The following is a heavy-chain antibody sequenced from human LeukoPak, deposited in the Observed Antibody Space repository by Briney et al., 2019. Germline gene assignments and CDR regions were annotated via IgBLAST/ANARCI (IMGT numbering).Heavy chain of an antibody. Sequence: GASVKVSCKASGGTFSSYAISWVRQAPGQGLEWMGGIIPIFGTANYAQKFQGRVTITADKSTSTAYMELSSLRSEDTAVYYCARDLRDHRYYYMDVWGKGTTVTISS. CDR3: ARDLRDHRYYYMDV. CDR1: GGTFSSYA. J-gene: IGHJ6*03. CDR2: IIPIFGTA. V-gene: IGHV1-69*06.